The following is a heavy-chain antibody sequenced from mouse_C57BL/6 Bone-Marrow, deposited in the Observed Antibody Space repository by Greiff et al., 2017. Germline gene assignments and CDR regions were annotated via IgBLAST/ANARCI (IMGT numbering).Heavy chain of an antibody. CDR2: ISGGGGNT. V-gene: IGHV5-9*01. CDR1: GFTFSSYT. Sequence: EVKLMESGGGLVKPGGSLKLSCAASGFTFSSYTMSWVRQTPEKRLEWVATISGGGGNTYYPDSVKGRFTISRDNAKNTLYLQMSSLRSEDTALYYCARHPLFDYWGQGTTLTVSS. J-gene: IGHJ2*01. CDR3: ARHPLFDY.